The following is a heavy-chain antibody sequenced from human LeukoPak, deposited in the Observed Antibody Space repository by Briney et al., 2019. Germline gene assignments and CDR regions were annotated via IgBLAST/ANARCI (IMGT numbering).Heavy chain of an antibody. Sequence: PGGSLRLSCAASGFTFDDYGMSWVRQAPGKGLEWVAGINWNGGSTGYADSVKGRFTISRDNAKNSLYLQMNSLRAEDTALYYCARGTLKAAATDFDYWGQGTLVTVSS. CDR3: ARGTLKAAATDFDY. V-gene: IGHV3-20*04. J-gene: IGHJ4*02. CDR2: INWNGGST. CDR1: GFTFDDYG. D-gene: IGHD6-13*01.